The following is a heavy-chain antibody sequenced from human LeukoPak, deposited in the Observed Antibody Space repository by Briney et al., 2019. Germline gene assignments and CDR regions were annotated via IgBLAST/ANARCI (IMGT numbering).Heavy chain of an antibody. CDR1: GGSFSGYY. D-gene: IGHD3-22*01. J-gene: IGHJ5*02. V-gene: IGHV4-34*01. Sequence: TASETLSLTCAVYGGSFSGYYWSWIRQPPGKGLEWIGEINHSGGTNYNPSLKSRVTISVDTSKNQFSLKLSSVTAADTAVYYCARGRGLLGRNWFDPWGQGTLVTVSS. CDR2: INHSGGT. CDR3: ARGRGLLGRNWFDP.